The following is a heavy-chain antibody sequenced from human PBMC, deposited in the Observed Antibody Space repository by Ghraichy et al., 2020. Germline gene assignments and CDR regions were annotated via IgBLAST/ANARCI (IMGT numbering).Heavy chain of an antibody. Sequence: GGSLRLSCVVSGFSVSVNYMNWVRQAPGKGLEWVSLINRGGSTYYSDSVKGRVTISRHTSQNTRYLQMNSLRTDDKAFYYCARLGSSILRGEYYYYGMDGWSQGTTVTGSS. V-gene: IGHV3-53*04. D-gene: IGHD3-10*01. CDR1: GFSVSVNY. CDR2: INRGGST. CDR3: ARLGSSILRGEYYYYGMDG. J-gene: IGHJ6*02.